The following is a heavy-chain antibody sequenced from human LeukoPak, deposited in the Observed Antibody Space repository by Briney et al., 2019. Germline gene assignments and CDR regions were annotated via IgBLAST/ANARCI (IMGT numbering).Heavy chain of an antibody. D-gene: IGHD1-26*01. J-gene: IGHJ4*02. V-gene: IGHV1-18*01. CDR3: ARDLYRELRGFCDY. CDR1: GYTFTSYG. CDR2: ISAYNGNT. Sequence: ASVKVSCKASGYTFTSYGISWVRQAPGQGLEWMGWISAYNGNTNYAQKLQGRVTMTTDTSTSTAYMELRSLSSDDTAVYYCARDLYRELRGFCDYWGQGTLVTVSS.